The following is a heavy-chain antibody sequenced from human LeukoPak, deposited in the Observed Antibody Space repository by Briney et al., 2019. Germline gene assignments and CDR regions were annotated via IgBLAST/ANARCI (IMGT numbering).Heavy chain of an antibody. V-gene: IGHV3-21*01. Sequence: PGGSLRLSCAASGFTFSSFSMNWVRQAPGKGLEWVSSISSSSSYIYYADSVKGRFTISRDNAKNSLYLQMNSLRAEDTAVYYCVRSRSTWFGEVLAAFDIWGQGTTVTVSS. CDR1: GFTFSSFS. CDR2: ISSSSSYI. CDR3: VRSRSTWFGEVLAAFDI. J-gene: IGHJ3*02. D-gene: IGHD3-10*01.